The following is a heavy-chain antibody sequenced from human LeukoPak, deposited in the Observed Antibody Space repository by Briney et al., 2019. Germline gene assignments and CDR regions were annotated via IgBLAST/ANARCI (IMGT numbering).Heavy chain of an antibody. CDR1: GGSISSSSYY. V-gene: IGHV4-39*07. J-gene: IGHJ4*02. D-gene: IGHD3-10*01. Sequence: SETLSLTCTVSGGSISSSSYYWGWIRQPPGKGLEWIGSIYYSGSTYYNPSLKSRVTISVDTSKNQFSLKLSSVTAADTAVYYCARGKGFMGHYFDYWGQGTLVTVSS. CDR2: IYYSGST. CDR3: ARGKGFMGHYFDY.